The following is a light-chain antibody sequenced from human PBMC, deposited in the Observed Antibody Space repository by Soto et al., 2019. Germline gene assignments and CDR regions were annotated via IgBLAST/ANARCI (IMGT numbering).Light chain of an antibody. V-gene: IGLV2-23*01. CDR2: EGS. J-gene: IGLJ2*01. CDR3: SSHAGAVV. Sequence: QSVLTQPASVSGSPGQSITISCTGTSSDVGSYNLVSWYQHHPGKAPKLMIYEGSNRPSGVSNRFSGSKSGNTASLTISGLQAEDEADYYCSSHAGAVVFGGGTKLTVL. CDR1: SSDVGSYNL.